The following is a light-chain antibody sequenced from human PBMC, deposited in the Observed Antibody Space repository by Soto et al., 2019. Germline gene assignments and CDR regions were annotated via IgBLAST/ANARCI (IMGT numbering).Light chain of an antibody. Sequence: NFMLTQPHSVSESPGKTVTVSCTRSSGSIASYYVQWYQQRPGSAPTTVVYEDKQRPSGIPDRFSGSIDSSSNSASLIISGLKTEDEADYYCQSYDSSSQVFGTGTKVTVL. CDR2: EDK. CDR1: SGSIASYY. J-gene: IGLJ1*01. V-gene: IGLV6-57*04. CDR3: QSYDSSSQV.